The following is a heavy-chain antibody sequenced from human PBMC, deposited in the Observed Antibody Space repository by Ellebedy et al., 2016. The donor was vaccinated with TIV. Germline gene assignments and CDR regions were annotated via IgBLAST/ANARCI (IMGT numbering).Heavy chain of an antibody. CDR2: IGISPGNI. D-gene: IGHD6-13*01. Sequence: GGSLRLSXVASGYTFTSYPLNWVRQAPGKGLEWVSGIGISPGNIYYADSVKGRFIISRDNARNSLYLQMNSLRDEDTAVYYCVRGDPLVLGYWGQGTLVTVSS. J-gene: IGHJ4*02. CDR3: VRGDPLVLGY. V-gene: IGHV3-48*02. CDR1: GYTFTSYP.